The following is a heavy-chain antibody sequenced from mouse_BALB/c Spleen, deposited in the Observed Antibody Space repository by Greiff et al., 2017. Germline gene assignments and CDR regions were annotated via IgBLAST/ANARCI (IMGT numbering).Heavy chain of an antibody. J-gene: IGHJ4*01. CDR3: ARGDYYGSRTAMDY. D-gene: IGHD1-1*01. CDR2: IDPENGNT. CDR1: GFNIKDYY. Sequence: VQLQQSGAELVRPGALVKLSCKASGFNIKDYYMHWVKQRPEQGLEWIGWIDPENGNTIYDPKFQGKASITADTSSNTAYLQLSSLTSEDTAVYYCARGDYYGSRTAMDYRGLGTSVTVSS. V-gene: IGHV14-1*02.